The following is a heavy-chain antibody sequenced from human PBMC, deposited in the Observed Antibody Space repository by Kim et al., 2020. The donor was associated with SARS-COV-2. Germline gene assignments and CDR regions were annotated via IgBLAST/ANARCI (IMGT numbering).Heavy chain of an antibody. D-gene: IGHD3-10*01. Sequence: GGSLRLSCAASGFTVSSNYMSWVRQAPGKGLEWVSVIYSGGSTYYADSVKGRFTISRDNSKNTLYLQMNSLRAEDTAVYYCARDISREGFDAAGLLHYGSGSQSGYFDLWGRGTLVTVSS. CDR2: IYSGGST. J-gene: IGHJ2*01. CDR1: GFTVSSNY. CDR3: ARDISREGFDAAGLLHYGSGSQSGYFDL. V-gene: IGHV3-53*01.